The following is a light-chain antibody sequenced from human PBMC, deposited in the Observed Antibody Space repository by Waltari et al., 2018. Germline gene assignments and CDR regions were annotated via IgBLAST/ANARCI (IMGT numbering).Light chain of an antibody. V-gene: IGKV1-5*03. Sequence: DIQMTQSPSTLSASVGDRVTITCRASQSISSWLAWYQQKPGKAPKLLIYKASSLESGVPSRFSGSGSETEFTLTISSLQPDDFAPYYCQQYNSYPVTFGQGTKLEIK. CDR1: QSISSW. J-gene: IGKJ2*01. CDR3: QQYNSYPVT. CDR2: KAS.